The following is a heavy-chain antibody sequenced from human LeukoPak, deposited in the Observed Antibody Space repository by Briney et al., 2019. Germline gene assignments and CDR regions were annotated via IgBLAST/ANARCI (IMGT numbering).Heavy chain of an antibody. V-gene: IGHV3-23*01. CDR2: FSGVVGST. J-gene: IGHJ3*02. Sequence: GGSLRLSFAASGLTFSGYAMSWFRQAPGKGREWVSAFSGVVGSTYYADSVKGRFTISRDNSKNTLYLQMNSLRAEDTAVYYCAKDHRRYYDYVWALDAFDIWGQGTMVTVSS. CDR3: AKDHRRYYDYVWALDAFDI. CDR1: GLTFSGYA. D-gene: IGHD3-16*01.